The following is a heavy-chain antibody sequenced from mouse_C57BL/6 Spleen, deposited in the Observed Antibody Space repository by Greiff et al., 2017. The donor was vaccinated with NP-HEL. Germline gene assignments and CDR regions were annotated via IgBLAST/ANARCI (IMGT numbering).Heavy chain of an antibody. J-gene: IGHJ1*03. CDR3: ARVYYGSSPLWYFDV. CDR1: GYSITSDY. Sequence: EVQLVESGPGLAKPSQTLSLTCSVTGYSITSDYWNWIRKFPGNKLEYMGYISYSGSTYYNPSLKSRISITRDTSKNQYYLQLNSVTTEDTATYYCARVYYGSSPLWYFDVWGTGTTVTVSS. CDR2: ISYSGST. V-gene: IGHV3-8*01. D-gene: IGHD1-1*01.